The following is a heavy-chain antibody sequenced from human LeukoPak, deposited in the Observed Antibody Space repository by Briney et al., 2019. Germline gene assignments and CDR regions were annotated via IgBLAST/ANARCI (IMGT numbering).Heavy chain of an antibody. CDR2: INSDGSST. Sequence: GGSLRLSCAASGFTFSSCWMHWVRQAPGKGLVWVARINSDGSSTSYADSVKGRFTISRDNAKNTLYLQTSSLRAEDTAVYYCARVTSVTGTIFDSWGQGTLVTVSS. V-gene: IGHV3-74*01. CDR3: ARVTSVTGTIFDS. D-gene: IGHD1-7*01. J-gene: IGHJ4*02. CDR1: GFTFSSCW.